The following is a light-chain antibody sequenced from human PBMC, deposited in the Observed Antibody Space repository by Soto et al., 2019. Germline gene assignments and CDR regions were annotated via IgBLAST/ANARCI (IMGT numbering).Light chain of an antibody. J-gene: IGKJ4*01. CDR1: QSLTNNY. V-gene: IGKV3-20*01. CDR2: GAS. Sequence: EVVLTQSPGTLSLSPGERATLFCRASQSLTNNYLAWYRQKPGQVPRLLIYGASSRVAGVSDRFSGSGSGTDFALTISSLEPEDSAVYYCQQYGGSPLVTFGGGTKVEI. CDR3: QQYGGSPLVT.